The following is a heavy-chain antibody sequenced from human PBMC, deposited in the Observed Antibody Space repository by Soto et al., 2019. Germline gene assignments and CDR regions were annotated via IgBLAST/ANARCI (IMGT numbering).Heavy chain of an antibody. J-gene: IGHJ6*02. D-gene: IGHD2-21*02. CDR2: IIPMFPTA. V-gene: IGHV1-69*13. CDR1: GGTFSNHA. Sequence: SVKVSCKASGGTFSNHAISWVRQAPGQGLEWVGGIIPMFPTADYAQRFQGRVTITADDSTTTVYMELSGLRSEDTAVYYCARDDATYCGGDCYRYFYYGMDVWGQGTTVTVSS. CDR3: ARDDATYCGGDCYRYFYYGMDV.